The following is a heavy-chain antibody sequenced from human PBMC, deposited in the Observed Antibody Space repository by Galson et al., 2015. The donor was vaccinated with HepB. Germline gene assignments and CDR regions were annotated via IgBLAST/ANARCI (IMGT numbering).Heavy chain of an antibody. V-gene: IGHV3-23*01. CDR3: AKHVSGSYYYFDY. CDR2: ISGSGGST. J-gene: IGHJ4*02. Sequence: LRLSCAASGFTFSSYAMSWVRQAPGKGLEWVSAISGSGGSTYYADSVKGRFTISRDNSKNTLYLQMNSLRAEDTAVYYCAKHVSGSYYYFDYWGQGTLVTVSS. CDR1: GFTFSSYA. D-gene: IGHD1-26*01.